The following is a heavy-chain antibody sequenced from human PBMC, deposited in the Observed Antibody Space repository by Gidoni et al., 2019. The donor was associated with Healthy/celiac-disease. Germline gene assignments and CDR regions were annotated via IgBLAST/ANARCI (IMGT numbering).Heavy chain of an antibody. CDR2: INNSGST. CDR1: GGAFSGYY. V-gene: IGHV4-34*01. J-gene: IGHJ4*02. Sequence: QVQLQQWGAGLLKPSATLSLTCAVYGGAFSGYYWSWIRQPPGKGLEWFGEINNSGSTNYNPSLKSRVTISVDTSKNQFSLKLSSVTAADTAVYYCAREGYCSGGSCYDYWGQGTLVTVSS. D-gene: IGHD2-15*01. CDR3: AREGYCSGGSCYDY.